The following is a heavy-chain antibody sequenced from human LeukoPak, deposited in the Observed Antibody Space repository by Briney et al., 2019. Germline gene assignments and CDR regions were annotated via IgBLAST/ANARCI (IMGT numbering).Heavy chain of an antibody. D-gene: IGHD6-13*01. V-gene: IGHV4-34*12. CDR3: ARFGSSTWYKGAFDI. CDR1: GGSFSGYY. CDR2: IVHSGNT. Sequence: PPETLSLTCAVYGGSFSGYYWSWIRQPPRKGLEWIWEIVHSGNTKYNPSLKSRVTISVDTSKNQFYLNLTSVTAADTAVYYCARFGSSTWYKGAFDIWGQGTMVTVAS. J-gene: IGHJ3*02.